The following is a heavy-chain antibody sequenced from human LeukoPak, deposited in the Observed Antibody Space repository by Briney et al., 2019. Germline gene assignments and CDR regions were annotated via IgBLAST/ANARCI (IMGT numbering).Heavy chain of an antibody. D-gene: IGHD2-2*01. CDR1: GGSISTYH. CDR2: IYTSGST. J-gene: IGHJ5*02. CDR3: ARGAVSTTSYNWFDP. V-gene: IGHV4-4*07. Sequence: SETLSLTCTVSGGSISTYHWSWIRQPAGKGLEWIGHIYTSGSTNYNPSLESRVAMSVDMSKNQFSLKLNSVTAADTAVYYCARGAVSTTSYNWFDPWGQGTLVTVSS.